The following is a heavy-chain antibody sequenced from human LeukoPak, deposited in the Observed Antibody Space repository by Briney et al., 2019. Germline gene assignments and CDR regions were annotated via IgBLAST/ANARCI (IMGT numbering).Heavy chain of an antibody. CDR2: INHSGST. CDR1: GGSFSGYY. CDR3: ARGRDGYKNY. V-gene: IGHV4-34*01. Sequence: NPSETLSLTCAVYGGSFSGYYWSWIRQPPGKGLEWIGEINHSGSTNYNSSLKSRVTISVDTSKNQFSLKLSSVTAADTAVYYCARGRDGYKNYWGQGTLVTVSS. J-gene: IGHJ4*02. D-gene: IGHD5-24*01.